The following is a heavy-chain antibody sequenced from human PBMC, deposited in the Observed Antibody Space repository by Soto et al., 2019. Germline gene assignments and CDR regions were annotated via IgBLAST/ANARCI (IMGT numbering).Heavy chain of an antibody. CDR3: AGDSVLMTTVPLRH. Sequence: VQLVQSGAEVREPGSSVKVSCKASGGTFNTSTITWVRQAPGQGLDYMGGVIPIYGSPYYARKFQGRVTITADVSTSTAYMVMNSLRSGDTAVYYCAGDSVLMTTVPLRHWGQGTLVTVSS. V-gene: IGHV1-69*01. D-gene: IGHD4-17*01. J-gene: IGHJ4*02. CDR1: GGTFNTST. CDR2: VIPIYGSP.